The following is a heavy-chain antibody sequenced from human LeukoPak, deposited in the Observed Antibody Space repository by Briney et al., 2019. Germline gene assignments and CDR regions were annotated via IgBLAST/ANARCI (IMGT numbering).Heavy chain of an antibody. V-gene: IGHV3-33*01. D-gene: IGHD1-1*01. J-gene: IGHJ4*02. CDR2: TRFDGSIK. Sequence: GGSLRLSCAVSRFIFSDYGFHWVRQAPGKGLEWVAVTRFDGSIKQYADSVKGRFTISRDDSKNTLYLQMNSLKSEDTAVYYCARWGGTRQYYFDYWGRGTLVTVSS. CDR3: ARWGGTRQYYFDY. CDR1: RFIFSDYG.